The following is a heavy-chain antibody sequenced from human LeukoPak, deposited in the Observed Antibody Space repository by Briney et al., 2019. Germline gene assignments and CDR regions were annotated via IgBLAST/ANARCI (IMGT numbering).Heavy chain of an antibody. J-gene: IGHJ4*02. CDR2: IRYDESQK. D-gene: IGHD3-22*01. V-gene: IGHV3-30*02. CDR1: GFTLEGFG. Sequence: GGSLRLSRAASGFTLEGFGMHWVRQAPGKGLEWVAFIRYDESQKLYIDSVKGRFSISRDSSKNLLYLQMNSLRAGDTAVYYCAKCYYDGRDSAFGDWGQGTPVTVSS. CDR3: AKCYYDGRDSAFGD.